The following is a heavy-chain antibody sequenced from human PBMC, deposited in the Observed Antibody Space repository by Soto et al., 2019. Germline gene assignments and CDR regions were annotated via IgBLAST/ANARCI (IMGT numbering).Heavy chain of an antibody. V-gene: IGHV3-30*18. D-gene: IGHD6-19*01. CDR1: GFIFSHYT. Sequence: GGSLRLSCAASGFIFSHYTMNWVRQSPGKGLEWVAAITDNSNNIYYADSVKGRFTISRDNSKNTLSLQVSSLRPEDTAVYYCAKDRDSSGWFSGYYYGVDVWGQGTTVTVSS. CDR3: AKDRDSSGWFSGYYYGVDV. J-gene: IGHJ6*02. CDR2: ITDNSNNI.